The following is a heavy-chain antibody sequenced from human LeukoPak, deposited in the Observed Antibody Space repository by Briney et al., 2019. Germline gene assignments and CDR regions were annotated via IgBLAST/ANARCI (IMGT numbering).Heavy chain of an antibody. Sequence: ASVKVSCKASGGTFSSYAINWVRQAPGQGLEWMGRIIPMFGSANYPQALQGRVTINTDESASTAYMELSSLRSEDTAVYYCATEVHLDYFYYMDVWGKGTPVIVSS. V-gene: IGHV1-69*05. J-gene: IGHJ6*03. CDR2: IIPMFGSA. CDR3: ATEVHLDYFYYMDV. CDR1: GGTFSSYA.